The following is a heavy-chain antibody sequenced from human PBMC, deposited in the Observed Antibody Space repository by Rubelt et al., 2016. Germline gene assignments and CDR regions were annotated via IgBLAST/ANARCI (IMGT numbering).Heavy chain of an antibody. CDR1: GFTVSRNY. D-gene: IGHD3-10*01. J-gene: IGHJ3*02. CDR3: ATRGVITLPNDAFDI. Sequence: EVQLVESGGGLVQPGGSLRLSCAASGFTVSRNYMSWVRQAPGKWLGWVSDIYSGGSTYYADSVQGRFTISRHNSKTTAYLQMNSRRAEETAVSYCATRGVITLPNDAFDIWGQGTMVTVSS. CDR2: IYSGGST. V-gene: IGHV3-53*04.